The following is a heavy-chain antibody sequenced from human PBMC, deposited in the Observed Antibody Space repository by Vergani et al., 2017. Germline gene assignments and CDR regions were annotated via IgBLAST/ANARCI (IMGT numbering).Heavy chain of an antibody. CDR1: GFTFSSYA. D-gene: IGHD3-10*01. CDR2: ISGSGGST. J-gene: IGHJ4*02. Sequence: EVQLLESGGGLVQPGGSLRLSCAASGFTFSSYAMSWVRQAPGKGLEWVSAISGSGGSTYYADSVKGRFTISRDNSKNTLYLQMNSLRAEDTAVYYCAKDGPELTYYYGWGSADYWGQGTLVTVSS. CDR3: AKDGPELTYYYGWGSADY. V-gene: IGHV3-23*01.